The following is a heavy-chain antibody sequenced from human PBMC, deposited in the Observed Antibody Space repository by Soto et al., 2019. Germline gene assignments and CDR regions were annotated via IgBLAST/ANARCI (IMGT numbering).Heavy chain of an antibody. J-gene: IGHJ6*02. Sequence: QVQLQESGPGLVKPSETLSLTCTVSGGPVSSGSYYWSWIRQPPGKGLEWIGYIYYSGSTNYNPSLKSRVTISVDTSKNQFSLKLSSVTAADTAVYYCASSKVEQQLFFNYYYYGMDVWGQGTTVTVSS. CDR1: GGPVSSGSYY. D-gene: IGHD6-13*01. CDR3: ASSKVEQQLFFNYYYYGMDV. CDR2: IYYSGST. V-gene: IGHV4-61*01.